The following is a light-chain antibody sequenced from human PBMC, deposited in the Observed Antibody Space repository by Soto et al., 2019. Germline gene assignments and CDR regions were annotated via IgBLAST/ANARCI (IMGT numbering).Light chain of an antibody. J-gene: IGLJ1*01. CDR1: NIGTKS. V-gene: IGLV3-21*02. Sequence: SYELTQPPSVSVAPGQTARITCGGNNIGTKSVHWYQQKPGQAPALVVYDDSARPSGIPDRFSGSKSGTSATLGITGFQTGDEADYYCGSWDSSLSAYVFGTGTKVTVL. CDR3: GSWDSSLSAYV. CDR2: DDS.